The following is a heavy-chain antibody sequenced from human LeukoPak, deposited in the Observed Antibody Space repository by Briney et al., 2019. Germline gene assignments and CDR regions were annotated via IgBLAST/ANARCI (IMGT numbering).Heavy chain of an antibody. CDR2: ISWNSGSI. Sequence: GGSLRLSCAASGFTFHDHAMHWVRHAPGKGLEWVSGISWNSGSIVYADSVKGRFTISRDNAKNSLYLQMNSLRAEDMALYYCAKDWGNGYSYGGFDYWGQGTLVTVSS. D-gene: IGHD5-18*01. J-gene: IGHJ4*02. CDR3: AKDWGNGYSYGGFDY. CDR1: GFTFHDHA. V-gene: IGHV3-9*03.